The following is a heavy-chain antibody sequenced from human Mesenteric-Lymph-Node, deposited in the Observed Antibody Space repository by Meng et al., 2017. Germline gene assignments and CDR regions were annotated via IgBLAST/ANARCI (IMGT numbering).Heavy chain of an antibody. Sequence: GESLKTSREAAGITFSGYAMSWVRQAPGKGLEWVSGISSTGATTYYADSVMGRFGISRDNSENRLYLQMNSLRAEDAAVYYCAKRSGVGVYSLDVWGQGTTVTVSS. CDR3: AKRSGVGVYSLDV. J-gene: IGHJ6*02. V-gene: IGHV3-23*01. CDR1: GITFSGYA. CDR2: ISSTGATT. D-gene: IGHD3-3*01.